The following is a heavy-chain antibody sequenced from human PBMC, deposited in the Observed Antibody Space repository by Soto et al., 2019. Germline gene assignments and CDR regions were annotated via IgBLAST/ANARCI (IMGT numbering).Heavy chain of an antibody. CDR2: CTPSSSSI. CDR3: ARDAASSLDH. CDR1: GFTFKLYT. D-gene: IGHD6-13*01. Sequence: EVQLVESGGGLVKPGGSLRLSCAASGFTFKLYTMHWVRQAPGKGLEWVSFCTPSSSSISYADSVEGRFTISRDNARNSLYLQIHYLRAEDPAVYYCARDAASSLDHWCQGTLVTVSS. J-gene: IGHJ4*02. V-gene: IGHV3-21*01.